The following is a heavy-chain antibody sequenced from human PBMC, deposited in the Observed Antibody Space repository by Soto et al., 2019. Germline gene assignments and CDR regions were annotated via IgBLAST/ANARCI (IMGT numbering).Heavy chain of an antibody. CDR1: SGSISSNSYL. V-gene: IGHV4-39*01. D-gene: IGHD3-22*01. Sequence: SETLSLTCSVSSGSISSNSYLWGWIRQPPGKGLEWIGAILYSGDTYYSESLKSRVTMSVDTAKNQFSLKLNSVTAADTAVYYCARQGRNTKIVILRHYATDFWGQGXAVTVYS. J-gene: IGHJ6*02. CDR2: ILYSGDT. CDR3: ARQGRNTKIVILRHYATDF.